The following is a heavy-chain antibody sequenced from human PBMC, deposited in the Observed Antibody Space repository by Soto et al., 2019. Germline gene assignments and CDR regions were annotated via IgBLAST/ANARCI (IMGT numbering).Heavy chain of an antibody. CDR3: ARGNHWWLQLWYFDL. D-gene: IGHD5-12*01. V-gene: IGHV1-69*12. CDR2: IIPIFGTV. CDR1: GGTFSNYP. Sequence: QVQLVQSGAEVKKPGSSVNVSCKASGGTFSNYPVSWVRQAPGQGLEWMGGIIPIFGTVNYAQKLQGRLTITADESPSTAYMELSSLISEDKAGHYCARGNHWWLQLWYFDLWGRGTLVTVSS. J-gene: IGHJ2*01.